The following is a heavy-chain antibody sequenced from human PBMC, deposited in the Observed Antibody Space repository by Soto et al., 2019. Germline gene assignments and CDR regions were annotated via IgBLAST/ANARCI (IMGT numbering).Heavy chain of an antibody. Sequence: SETLSLTCTVSGGSISSYYWSWLRQPPGKGLEWIGSMYHSGSTNYNPSLKSRVTISADTSKKQLSLNLSSVTAADTAVYYCARVGGYDFWSGYAFWWFDPWGQGTLVTVSS. D-gene: IGHD3-3*01. CDR1: GGSISSYY. J-gene: IGHJ5*02. V-gene: IGHV4-59*01. CDR3: ARVGGYDFWSGYAFWWFDP. CDR2: MYHSGST.